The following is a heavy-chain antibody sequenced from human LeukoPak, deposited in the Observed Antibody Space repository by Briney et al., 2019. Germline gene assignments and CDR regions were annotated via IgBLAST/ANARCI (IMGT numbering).Heavy chain of an antibody. CDR2: IGGSGGST. Sequence: GGSLRLSCAASGFTFSSYAMSWVRQAPGKGLEWVSAIGGSGGSTYYADSVKGRFTISRDNSKNTLYLQMNSLRAEDTAVYYCAKGFTTIAAAGTNWFDPWGQGTLVTVSS. V-gene: IGHV3-23*01. D-gene: IGHD6-13*01. J-gene: IGHJ5*02. CDR3: AKGFTTIAAAGTNWFDP. CDR1: GFTFSSYA.